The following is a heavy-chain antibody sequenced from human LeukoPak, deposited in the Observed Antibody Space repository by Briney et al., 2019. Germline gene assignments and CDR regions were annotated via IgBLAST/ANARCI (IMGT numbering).Heavy chain of an antibody. J-gene: IGHJ4*02. CDR3: ARDLGPYYYGSGSYFDY. V-gene: IGHV4-59*01. CDR2: IYYSGST. CDR1: GGSISSYY. D-gene: IGHD3-10*01. Sequence: SETLSLTCTVSGGSISSYYWGWIRQPPGKGLEWIGYIYYSGSTNYNPSLKSRVTISVDTSKNQFSLKLSSVTAADTAVYYCARDLGPYYYGSGSYFDYWGQGTLVTVSS.